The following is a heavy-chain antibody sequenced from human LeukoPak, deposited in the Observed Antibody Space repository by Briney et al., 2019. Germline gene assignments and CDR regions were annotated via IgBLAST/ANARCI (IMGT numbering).Heavy chain of an antibody. V-gene: IGHV4-34*01. Sequence: SETLSLTCAVYGGSFSGYYWSWIRQPPGKGLEWIGEINHSGSTNYNPSLKSRVTISVDTSKNQFSLKLSSVTAADTAVYYCARGRGSGPRTVFDYWGQGTLDTVSS. CDR1: GGSFSGYY. CDR3: ARGRGSGPRTVFDY. D-gene: IGHD3-10*01. J-gene: IGHJ4*02. CDR2: INHSGST.